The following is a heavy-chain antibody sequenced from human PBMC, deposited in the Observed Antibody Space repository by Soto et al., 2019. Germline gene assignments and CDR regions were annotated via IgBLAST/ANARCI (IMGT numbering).Heavy chain of an antibody. D-gene: IGHD3-10*01. J-gene: IGHJ4*02. CDR1: GGSFSGYY. Sequence: QVQLQQWGAGLLKPSETLSLTCAVYGGSFSGYYWSWIRQPPGKGLEWIGEINHSGSTNYNPSLKSRVTISVDASKSQFSLKLSSVTAADTAVYYCARGSNYYGSGSYSYWGQGTLGTVSS. CDR3: ARGSNYYGSGSYSY. CDR2: INHSGST. V-gene: IGHV4-34*01.